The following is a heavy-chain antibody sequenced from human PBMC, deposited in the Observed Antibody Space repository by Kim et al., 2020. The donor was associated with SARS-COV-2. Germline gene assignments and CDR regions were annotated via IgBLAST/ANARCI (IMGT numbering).Heavy chain of an antibody. CDR1: GGSISSSSYY. J-gene: IGHJ4*02. CDR3: ARHPSGGSSWDY. CDR2: IYYSGST. V-gene: IGHV4-39*01. D-gene: IGHD6-6*01. Sequence: SETLSLTCTVSGGSISSSSYYWGWIRQPPGKGLEWIGSIYYSGSTYYNPSLKSRVTISVDTSKNQFSLKLSSVTAADTAVYYCARHPSGGSSWDYWGQGTLVTVSS.